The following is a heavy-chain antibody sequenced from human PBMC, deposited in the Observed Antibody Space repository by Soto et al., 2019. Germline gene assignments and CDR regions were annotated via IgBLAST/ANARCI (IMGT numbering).Heavy chain of an antibody. CDR1: GSTFSSYT. D-gene: IGHD6-13*01. V-gene: IGHV1-69*02. Sequence: AVKVSCEDWGSTFSSYTISWVRQAPGQGLEWMGRIIPILGIANYAQKFQGRVTITADKSTSTAYMELSSLRSEDTVVYYCTSVIWQQLARGDYCVYWG. J-gene: IGHJ4*01. CDR2: IIPILGIA. CDR3: TSVIWQQLARGDYCVY.